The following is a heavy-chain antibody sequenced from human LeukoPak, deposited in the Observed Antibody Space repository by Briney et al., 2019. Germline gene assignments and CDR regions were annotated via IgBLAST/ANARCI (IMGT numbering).Heavy chain of an antibody. CDR2: INSDGSST. D-gene: IGHD3-22*01. CDR3: ARGDYYDSSGFYYNYYYGMDV. Sequence: GKSLRLSCAAPGFTFSSYWMHWVRQAPGKGLVWVSRINSDGSSTSYADSVKGRFTISRDSSKNALYLQMNSLRAEDTAVYYCARGDYYDSSGFYYNYYYGMDVWGQGTTVTVSS. V-gene: IGHV3-74*01. CDR1: GFTFSSYW. J-gene: IGHJ6*02.